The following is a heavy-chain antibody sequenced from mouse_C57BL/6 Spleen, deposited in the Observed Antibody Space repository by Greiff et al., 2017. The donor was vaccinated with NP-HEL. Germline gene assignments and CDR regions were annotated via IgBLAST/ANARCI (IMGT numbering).Heavy chain of an antibody. CDR1: GYAFSSYW. J-gene: IGHJ4*01. D-gene: IGHD1-1*01. V-gene: IGHV1-80*01. Sequence: VQLVESGAELVKPGASVKISCKASGYAFSSYWMNWVKQRPGKGLEWIGQIYPGDGDTNYNGKFKGKATLTADKSSSTAYMQLSSLTSEDSAVYFCARSDYYGSSYDAMDYWGQGTSVTVSS. CDR3: ARSDYYGSSYDAMDY. CDR2: IYPGDGDT.